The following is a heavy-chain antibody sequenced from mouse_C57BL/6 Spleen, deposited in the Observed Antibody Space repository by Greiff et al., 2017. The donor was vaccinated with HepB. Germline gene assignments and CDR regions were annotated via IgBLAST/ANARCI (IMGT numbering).Heavy chain of an antibody. CDR2: INPSNGGT. V-gene: IGHV1-53*01. Sequence: VQLQQSGTELVKPGASVKLSCKASGYTFTSYWMHWVKQRPGQGLEWIGNINPSNGGTNYNEKFKSKATLTVDKSSSTAYMQLSSLTSEDSAVYYCARSGGSSYYAMDYWGQGTSVTVSS. CDR3: ARSGGSSYYAMDY. CDR1: GYTFTSYW. D-gene: IGHD1-1*01. J-gene: IGHJ4*01.